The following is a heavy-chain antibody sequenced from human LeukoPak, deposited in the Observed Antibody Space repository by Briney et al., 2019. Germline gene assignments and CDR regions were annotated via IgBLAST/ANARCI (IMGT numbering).Heavy chain of an antibody. V-gene: IGHV1-2*02. CDR1: GYTFTGYY. D-gene: IGHD2-15*01. CDR2: INPNSGGT. Sequence: ALVKVSCKASGYTFTGYYMHWVRQAPGQGLGWTGWINPNSGGTNYAQKFQGRVTMTRDTSISTAYMELSRLRSDDTAVYYCARGRNEVARWFDPWGQGTLVTLSS. J-gene: IGHJ5*02. CDR3: ARGRNEVARWFDP.